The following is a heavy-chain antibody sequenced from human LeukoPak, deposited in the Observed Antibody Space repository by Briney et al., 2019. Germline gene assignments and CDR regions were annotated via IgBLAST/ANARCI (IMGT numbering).Heavy chain of an antibody. V-gene: IGHV4-59*12. CDR2: IYSSGST. D-gene: IGHD6-19*01. Sequence: NASETLSLTCTVSGGSISSYYWSWIRQPPGKGLEWIGYIYSSGSTNYNPSLKSRVTISVDTSKNQFSLKLNSVTPEDTAVYYCARSGSGGWIDHWGQGTLVTVSS. CDR3: ARSGSGGWIDH. CDR1: GGSISSYY. J-gene: IGHJ4*02.